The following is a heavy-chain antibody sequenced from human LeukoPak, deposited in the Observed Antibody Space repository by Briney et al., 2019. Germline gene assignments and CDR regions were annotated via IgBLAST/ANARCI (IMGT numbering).Heavy chain of an antibody. V-gene: IGHV1-2*04. CDR1: GYTLTELS. J-gene: IGHJ4*02. D-gene: IGHD3-16*02. Sequence: ASVKVSCKVSGYTLTELSMHWVRQAPGKGLEWMGWINPNSGGTNYAQKFQGWVTMTRDTSISTAYMELSRLRSDDTAVYCCAREQWGSYRPWYFDYWGQGTLVTVSS. CDR3: AREQWGSYRPWYFDY. CDR2: INPNSGGT.